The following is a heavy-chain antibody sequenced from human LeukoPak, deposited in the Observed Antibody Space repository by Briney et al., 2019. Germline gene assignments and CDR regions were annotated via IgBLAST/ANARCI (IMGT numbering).Heavy chain of an antibody. Sequence: GGSLRLSCVASGFSIDTFWMTWVRQAPGKGLEWVANIRGDGSRLYYVDSVKGRFTISRDNAKNSLYLQMNSLRAEDTAVYYCARDRSTMDVWGKGTTVTVSS. CDR2: IRGDGSRL. CDR3: ARDRSTMDV. V-gene: IGHV3-7*01. J-gene: IGHJ6*03. D-gene: IGHD2-2*01. CDR1: GFSIDTFW.